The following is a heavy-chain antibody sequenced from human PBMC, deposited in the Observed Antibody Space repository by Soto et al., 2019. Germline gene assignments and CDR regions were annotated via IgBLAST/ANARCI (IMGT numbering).Heavy chain of an antibody. Sequence: GASVKVSCKASGGTFSSYAISWVRQAPGQGLEWMGGIIPIFGTANYAQKFQGRVTITADESTSTAYMELSSLRSEDTAVYYCARVASQGDWNHPGYWGQGTLVTVSS. CDR3: ARVASQGDWNHPGY. V-gene: IGHV1-69*13. CDR2: IIPIFGTA. CDR1: GGTFSSYA. D-gene: IGHD1-1*01. J-gene: IGHJ4*02.